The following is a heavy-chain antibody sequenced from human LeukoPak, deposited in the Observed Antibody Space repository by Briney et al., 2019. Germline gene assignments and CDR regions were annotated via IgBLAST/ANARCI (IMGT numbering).Heavy chain of an antibody. CDR2: ILHSGST. CDR1: GGSISTSDW. J-gene: IGHJ4*02. D-gene: IGHD4-23*01. V-gene: IGHV4-4*02. Sequence: SGTLSLTCAVSGGSISTSDWWTWVRQPPGKGLEWIGEILHSGSTNYNPSLKSRVTISLDKSKSQFSLKLTSVTAADTAVYYCARNGGNSDFDYWGRGILVTVSS. CDR3: ARNGGNSDFDY.